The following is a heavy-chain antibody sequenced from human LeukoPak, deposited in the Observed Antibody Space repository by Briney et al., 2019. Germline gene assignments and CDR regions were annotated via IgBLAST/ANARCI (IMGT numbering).Heavy chain of an antibody. CDR1: GDSVSSNSAA. V-gene: IGHV6-1*01. J-gene: IGHJ5*02. Sequence: SQTLSLTCAISGDSVSSNSAAWNWIRQSPSRGLEWLGRTYYRSKWYNDYAVSVKSRITINPDTSKNQFSLQLNSVTPEDTAVYYCARDLEASSSRWYGNWFDPWGQGTLVTVSS. D-gene: IGHD6-13*01. CDR2: TYYRSKWYN. CDR3: ARDLEASSSRWYGNWFDP.